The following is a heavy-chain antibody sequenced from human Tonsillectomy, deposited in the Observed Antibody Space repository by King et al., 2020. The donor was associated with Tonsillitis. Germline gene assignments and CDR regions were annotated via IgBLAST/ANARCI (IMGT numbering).Heavy chain of an antibody. CDR1: GGIFSSYA. V-gene: IGHV1-69*12. D-gene: IGHD4-17*01. CDR2: IIPIFGTA. Sequence: LQLVQSGAEVKKPGSSVKVSCKASGGIFSSYAISWVRQAPGQGLEWMGGIIPIFGTANYAQKFQGRVTITADESTSTAYMELSSLRSEDTAVYYCARLGPYGDSRGGRRYFDYWGQGTLVTVSS. J-gene: IGHJ4*02. CDR3: ARLGPYGDSRGGRRYFDY.